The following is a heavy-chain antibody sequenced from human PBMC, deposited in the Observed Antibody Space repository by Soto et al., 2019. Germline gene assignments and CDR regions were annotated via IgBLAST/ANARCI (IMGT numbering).Heavy chain of an antibody. Sequence: QITLKESGPTLVKPTQTLTVTCTFSGFSLPTDRVGVGWIRQPPGKALEWLAVIYWDDSKTYRPSLKSRLTITKDTSKNQVALTMTDMDPVDTATYYCAHAYGGRSLYWGQGTLVTVSS. D-gene: IGHD1-26*01. CDR2: IYWDDSK. J-gene: IGHJ4*02. CDR1: GFSLPTDRVG. V-gene: IGHV2-5*02. CDR3: AHAYGGRSLY.